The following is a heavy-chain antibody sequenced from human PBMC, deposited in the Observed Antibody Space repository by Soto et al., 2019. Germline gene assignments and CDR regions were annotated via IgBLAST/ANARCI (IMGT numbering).Heavy chain of an antibody. V-gene: IGHV3-53*01. CDR3: ARGYCSSSSCGGAIDY. CDR1: GFTVSSNY. J-gene: IGHJ4*02. Sequence: EVQLVESGGGLIQPGGSLRLSCAASGFTVSSNYMSWVRQAPGKGLEWVSVIYSGGSAYYADSVKGRFTISRDNSKNTVYLQMNSLRAEDTAVYYCARGYCSSSSCGGAIDYWGQGTLVTVSS. D-gene: IGHD2-2*01. CDR2: IYSGGSA.